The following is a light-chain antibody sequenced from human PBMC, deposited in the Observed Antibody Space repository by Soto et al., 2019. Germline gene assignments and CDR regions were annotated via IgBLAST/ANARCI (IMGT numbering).Light chain of an antibody. J-gene: IGKJ4*01. CDR3: QQLNSYPLLT. Sequence: DIQLTQSPSFLSASVGDRVTITCRASQGISSYLAWYQQKPGKAPKLLIYAASTLQSGVPSRFSDSGSGTEFTLTISSLQPEDFATYYCQQLNSYPLLTFGGGTKVEIK. CDR1: QGISSY. V-gene: IGKV1-9*01. CDR2: AAS.